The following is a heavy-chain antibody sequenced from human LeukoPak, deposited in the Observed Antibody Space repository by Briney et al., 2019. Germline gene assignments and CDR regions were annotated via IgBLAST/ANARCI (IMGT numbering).Heavy chain of an antibody. Sequence: PSETLSLTCTVSGGSISSSSYYWGWIRQPPGKGLEWIGNIFYSGSTYYNPSLKSRVTISLDTSKNQFSLNLSSVTAADTAVYYCARRWVYDKRAFDAWGQGTMVTVSS. D-gene: IGHD3-16*01. V-gene: IGHV4-39*07. CDR3: ARRWVYDKRAFDA. J-gene: IGHJ3*01. CDR2: IFYSGST. CDR1: GGSISSSSYY.